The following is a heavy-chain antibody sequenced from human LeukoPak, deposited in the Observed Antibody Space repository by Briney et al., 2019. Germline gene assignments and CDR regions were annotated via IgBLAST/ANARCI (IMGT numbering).Heavy chain of an antibody. D-gene: IGHD3-3*01. CDR2: ISNDGSRK. Sequence: GGSLRLSRAPSGFTFSRHGMHWVRQAPGKGLEWVAIISNDGSRKYYAHSVEGRFTISRDNSKNTLYLQMDSLRAEDTAVYYCARDRAWNYFDYWGQGTLVTVSS. CDR1: GFTFSRHG. CDR3: ARDRAWNYFDY. V-gene: IGHV3-30*03. J-gene: IGHJ4*02.